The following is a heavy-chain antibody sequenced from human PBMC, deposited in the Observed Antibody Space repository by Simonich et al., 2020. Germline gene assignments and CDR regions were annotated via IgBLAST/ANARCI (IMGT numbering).Heavy chain of an antibody. Sequence: QVQLVQSGAEVKKPGSSVKVSCKASGGTFSSYAISWVRQAPGQGLEWKGGIIPILGIANTPQKFQGRVTITADKSTSTAYMELSSLRSEDTAVYYCARTNTMRELDTMVRGVDYFDYWGQGTLVTVSS. J-gene: IGHJ4*02. CDR1: GGTFSSYA. CDR2: IIPILGIA. V-gene: IGHV1-69*09. CDR3: ARTNTMRELDTMVRGVDYFDY. D-gene: IGHD3-10*01.